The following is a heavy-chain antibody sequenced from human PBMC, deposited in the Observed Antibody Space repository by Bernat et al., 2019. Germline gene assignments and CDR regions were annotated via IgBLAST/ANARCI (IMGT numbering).Heavy chain of an antibody. Sequence: EVQLVESGGGLVEPGGSRRLSCAASGFTFTNAWMIWVRQAPGKGLELVGRIKSKSDGGTIDYAAHARDRFTISGDASKNTLFLQMNSLKTEDTAVYYCTTDWVYYDSSGYYSEHDYWGQGTLVTVSS. D-gene: IGHD3-22*01. CDR3: TTDWVYYDSSGYYSEHDY. V-gene: IGHV3-15*01. J-gene: IGHJ4*02. CDR2: IKSKSDGGTI. CDR1: GFTFTNAW.